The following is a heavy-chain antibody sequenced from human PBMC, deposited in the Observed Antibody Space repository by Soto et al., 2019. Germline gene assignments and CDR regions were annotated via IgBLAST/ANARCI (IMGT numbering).Heavy chain of an antibody. D-gene: IGHD3-3*01. CDR3: ASRLVEWLNDAFDI. CDR2: ISSSSSYI. J-gene: IGHJ3*02. V-gene: IGHV3-21*01. CDR1: GFTFSSYS. Sequence: EVQLVESGGGLVKPGGSLRLSCAASGFTFSSYSMNWVRQAPGKGLEWVSSISSSSSYIYYADSVKGRFTISRDNAKNSLYLQMNSLRAEDTAVYYCASRLVEWLNDAFDIWGQGTMVTVSS.